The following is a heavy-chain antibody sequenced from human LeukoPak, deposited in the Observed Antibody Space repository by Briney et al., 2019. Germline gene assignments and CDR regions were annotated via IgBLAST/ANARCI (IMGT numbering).Heavy chain of an antibody. J-gene: IGHJ4*02. CDR2: INPNSGGT. Sequence: GASVKVSCKASGYTFTGYYMHWVRQAPGQGLEWMGWINPNSGGTNYAQKSQGRVTMTRDTSISTAYMELSRLRSDDTAVYDCARSASRIVLMVYAILGYWGQGTLVTVSS. V-gene: IGHV1-2*02. CDR3: ARSASRIVLMVYAILGY. CDR1: GYTFTGYY. D-gene: IGHD2-8*01.